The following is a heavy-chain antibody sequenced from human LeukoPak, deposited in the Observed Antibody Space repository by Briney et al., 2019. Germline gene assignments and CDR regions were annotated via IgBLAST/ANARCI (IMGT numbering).Heavy chain of an antibody. V-gene: IGHV4-38-2*02. Sequence: PSETLSLTCTVSGYSISSGHYWGWIRRPPGKGLEWIGSFYHSGSTYYNPSLKSRVTISLDTSKNQFSLKLSSVTAADTAVYYCAREYDYGSGSWAYWGQGTLVTVSS. CDR2: FYHSGST. CDR1: GYSISSGHY. D-gene: IGHD3-10*01. CDR3: AREYDYGSGSWAY. J-gene: IGHJ4*02.